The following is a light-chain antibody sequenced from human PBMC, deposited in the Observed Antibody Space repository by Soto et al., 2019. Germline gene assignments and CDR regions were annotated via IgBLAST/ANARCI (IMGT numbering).Light chain of an antibody. CDR1: SSDVGGYNY. V-gene: IGLV2-14*01. Sequence: QSALTQPASVSGSPGQSIAISCTGTSSDVGGYNYVSWYQQLPGKPPKPLISEVSNRPSGVSHRFSGSKSGNTASLTISGLQAEDEADYYCSSYRTGGPFVFGTGTKVTVL. CDR3: SSYRTGGPFV. J-gene: IGLJ1*01. CDR2: EVS.